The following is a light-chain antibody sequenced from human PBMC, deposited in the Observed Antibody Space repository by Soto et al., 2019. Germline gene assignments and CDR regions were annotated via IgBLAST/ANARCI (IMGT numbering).Light chain of an antibody. V-gene: IGLV4-60*02. CDR2: LEGSGSY. CDR1: SGHSSYI. Sequence: QSVLTQSSSASASLGSSVKLTCTLSSGHSSYIIAWHQQQPGKAPRYLMKLEGSGSYNKGSGVPDRFSGSSAAADRYLTISSLQFEYDADYYCETWDRNTHTVFGGGTTLTVL. J-gene: IGLJ3*02. CDR3: ETWDRNTHTV.